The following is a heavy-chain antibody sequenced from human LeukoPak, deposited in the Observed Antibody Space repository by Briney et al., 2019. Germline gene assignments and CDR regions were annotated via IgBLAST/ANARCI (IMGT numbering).Heavy chain of an antibody. J-gene: IGHJ3*02. CDR3: ARFHPLYDFWSGYRSAAFDI. V-gene: IGHV4-61*02. D-gene: IGHD3-3*01. Sequence: PSETLSLTCTVSGGSISSGSYYWSWIRQPAGKGLEWTGRIYTSGSTNYNPSLKSRVTISVDTSKNQFSLKLSSVTAADTAVYYCARFHPLYDFWSGYRSAAFDIWGQGTMVTVSS. CDR1: GGSISSGSYY. CDR2: IYTSGST.